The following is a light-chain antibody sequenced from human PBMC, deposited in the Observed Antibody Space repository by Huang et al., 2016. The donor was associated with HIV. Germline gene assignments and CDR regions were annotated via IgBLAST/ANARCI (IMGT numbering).Light chain of an antibody. V-gene: IGKV2-28*01. CDR3: MQALQTPT. CDR2: LGS. Sequence: DIVVTQSPLSLSVTPGEAASISCRSSQSLLHSNGYNYLDWYLQKPGQSPLLLIYLGSNRASGVPARFSGSGSGTDFTLKISRVAADDVGVYYCMQALQTPTFGQGTRLEIK. CDR1: QSLLHSNGYNY. J-gene: IGKJ5*01.